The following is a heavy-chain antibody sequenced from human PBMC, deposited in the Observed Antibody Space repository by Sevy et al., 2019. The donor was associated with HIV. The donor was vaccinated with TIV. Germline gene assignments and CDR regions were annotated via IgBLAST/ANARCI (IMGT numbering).Heavy chain of an antibody. J-gene: IGHJ6*02. CDR2: ISAYNGNT. D-gene: IGHD5-12*01. Sequence: ASVKVSCKASGYTFTSYGISWVRQAPGQGLEWMGWISAYNGNTNYAQKLQGRVTMTTDTSTSTAYMELRSLRSDDTGVYFCSGVSCGYHPEPYYYYYGMDVWGQGTTVTVSS. V-gene: IGHV1-18*04. CDR1: GYTFTSYG. CDR3: SGVSCGYHPEPYYYYYGMDV.